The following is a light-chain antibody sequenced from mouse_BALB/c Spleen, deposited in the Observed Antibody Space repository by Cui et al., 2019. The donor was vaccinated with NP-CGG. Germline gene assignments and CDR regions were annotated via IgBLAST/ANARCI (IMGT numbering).Light chain of an antibody. CDR1: TGAVTTNNY. J-gene: IGLJ1*01. CDR2: GTN. CDR3: ALWYSNHWV. Sequence: QAVVTQDSALTTSPGKTVTLTCRSNTGAVTTNNYANWVQEKPDHLFTGLIGGTNNRAPGVPARFPGSLIGDKAALTITGAQTEDEAIYFCALWYSNHWVFGGGTKLTVL. V-gene: IGLV1*01.